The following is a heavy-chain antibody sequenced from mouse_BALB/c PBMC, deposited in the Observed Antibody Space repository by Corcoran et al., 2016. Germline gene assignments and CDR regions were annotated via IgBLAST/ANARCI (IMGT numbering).Heavy chain of an antibody. V-gene: IGHV1S136*01. D-gene: IGHD2-13*01. J-gene: IGHJ2*01. CDR1: GYTFTSYV. Sequence: EVQLLQSGPELLKPGASVKMSCKASGYTFTSYVMHWVKQKPGQGLEWIGYINPYNDGTKYNEKFKGKSTLTSYKSSSTAYMVLSGLTSEDSAVYYCAALTEVYFDYWGQGTTLTVSS. CDR2: INPYNDGT. CDR3: AALTEVYFDY.